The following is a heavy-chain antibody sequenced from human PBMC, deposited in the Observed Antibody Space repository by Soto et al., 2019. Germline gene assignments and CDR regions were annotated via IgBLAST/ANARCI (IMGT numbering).Heavy chain of an antibody. Sequence: QVQLVQSGAEVKRPGSSVKVSCKASGDMFRNSAFTWVRQAPGQGLAWMGVIIPLFRKTNVAQNFQGRVTFTADESTSSRYMEASSLTSEDTAVYYCARARLSNGDPNIYFFYGLDVWGQGTTITVSS. V-gene: IGHV1-69*01. CDR1: GDMFRNSA. J-gene: IGHJ6*02. CDR3: ARARLSNGDPNIYFFYGLDV. D-gene: IGHD3-10*01. CDR2: IIPLFRKT.